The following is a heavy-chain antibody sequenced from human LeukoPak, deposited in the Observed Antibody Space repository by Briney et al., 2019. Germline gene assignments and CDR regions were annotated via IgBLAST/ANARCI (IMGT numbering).Heavy chain of an antibody. D-gene: IGHD2-15*01. CDR3: ARGAATPEWFDP. CDR2: IIPIFGTA. V-gene: IGHV1-69*05. J-gene: IGHJ5*02. Sequence: ASVKVSCKASGGTFSSYAISWVRQAPGQGLEWMGGIIPIFGTANYAQKFQGRVTMTRDTSTSTVYMELSSLRSEDTAVYYCARGAATPEWFDPWGQGTLVTVSS. CDR1: GGTFSSYA.